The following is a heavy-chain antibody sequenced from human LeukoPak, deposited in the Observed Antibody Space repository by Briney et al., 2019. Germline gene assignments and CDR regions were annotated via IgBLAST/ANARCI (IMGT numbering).Heavy chain of an antibody. CDR2: LYYRWST. CDR1: GGSISSSSYY. D-gene: IGHD6-13*01. Sequence: PSETLSLTCTVSGGSISSSSYYWGWIRQPPGKGLEWIGTLYYRWSTYYNPSLKSRVTISVDTSKNQFSLKLSSVTAADTSVYYCARSGIAAAGTGSHYYYYYYMDVWGKGTTVTVSS. J-gene: IGHJ6*03. V-gene: IGHV4-39*01. CDR3: ARSGIAAAGTGSHYYYYYYMDV.